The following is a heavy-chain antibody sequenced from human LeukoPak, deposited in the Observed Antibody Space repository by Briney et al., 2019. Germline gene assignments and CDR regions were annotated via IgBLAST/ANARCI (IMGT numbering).Heavy chain of an antibody. CDR1: GFTFNTYT. D-gene: IGHD3-22*01. CDR3: VRGDSREL. J-gene: IGHJ4*02. Sequence: GGSLRLSCAASGFTFNTYTMNWVRQAPGKGLEWISSIGRTSVDKYYADSVRGRFTISRDNAKNSLYMQMNSLRAEDTAVYYCVRGDSRELWGQGTLVTVSS. CDR2: IGRTSVDK. V-gene: IGHV3-21*01.